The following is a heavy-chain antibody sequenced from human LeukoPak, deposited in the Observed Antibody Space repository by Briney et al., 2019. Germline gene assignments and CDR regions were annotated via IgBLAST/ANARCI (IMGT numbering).Heavy chain of an antibody. CDR2: ISSSSSTI. CDR3: ARGWAGTRYYYMDV. D-gene: IGHD6-19*01. Sequence: GGSLRLSCAASGFTFSSYEMNWVRQAPGKGLEWVSYISSSSSTIYYADSVKGRFTISRDNAKNSLYLQMNSLRAEDTAVYYCARGWAGTRYYYMDVWGKGTTVTVSS. J-gene: IGHJ6*03. V-gene: IGHV3-48*01. CDR1: GFTFSSYE.